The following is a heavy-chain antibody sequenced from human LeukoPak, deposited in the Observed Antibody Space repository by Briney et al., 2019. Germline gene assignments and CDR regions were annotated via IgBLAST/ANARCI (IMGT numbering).Heavy chain of an antibody. J-gene: IGHJ4*02. CDR2: INSDGTNT. CDR3: ASGYARSARHQSDF. D-gene: IGHD5-12*01. Sequence: GGSLRLSCGVPRFTFSDYWMPWVRHAPGKGLVWVSRINSDGTNTNYARALKGRFTISRDNAKNALDLQMNSLRVEDTAVYYCASGYARSARHQSDFWGQGTVVTVSS. CDR1: RFTFSDYW. V-gene: IGHV3-74*01.